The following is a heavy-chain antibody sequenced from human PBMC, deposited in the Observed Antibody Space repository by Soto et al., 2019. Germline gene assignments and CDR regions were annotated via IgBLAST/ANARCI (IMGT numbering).Heavy chain of an antibody. J-gene: IGHJ4*02. V-gene: IGHV4-34*01. CDR3: ARSRICRY. Sequence: NPSETLSLTCAVYGGSFSGYYWSWIRQPPGKGLEWIGEINHSGSTNYNPSLKSRVTISVDTSKNQFSLKLSSVTAADTAVYYCARSRICRYWGQGTLVTVSS. CDR2: INHSGST. D-gene: IGHD2-15*01. CDR1: GGSFSGYY.